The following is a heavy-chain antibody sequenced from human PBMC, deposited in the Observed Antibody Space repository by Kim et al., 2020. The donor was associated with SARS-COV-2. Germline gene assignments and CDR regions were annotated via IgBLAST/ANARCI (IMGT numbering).Heavy chain of an antibody. J-gene: IGHJ6*01. CDR2: INPSGGST. CDR3: ARELTKGGTGEDLYYNYGM. D-gene: IGHD2-8*01. Sequence: ASVRVSCKASGYSFTSYFMHWVRQAPGQGLEWMGIINPSGGSTNYAQKYQGRVTMTRDTSRSTVYMYLSNLRSEDTAGYYFARELTKGGTGEDLYYNYGM. V-gene: IGHV1-46*01. CDR1: GYSFTSYF.